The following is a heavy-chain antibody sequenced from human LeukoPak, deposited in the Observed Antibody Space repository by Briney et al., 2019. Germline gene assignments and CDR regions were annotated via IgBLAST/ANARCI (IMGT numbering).Heavy chain of an antibody. V-gene: IGHV3-66*02. CDR2: IYSGGST. Sequence: GGSLRLSCAASGFTVSSNYMSWVRQAPGKGPEWVSVIYSGGSTYYADSVKGRFTISRDNSKNTLYLQMNSLRAEDTAVYYCARGNWNYGESNAFDIWGQGTMVTVSS. D-gene: IGHD1-7*01. CDR3: ARGNWNYGESNAFDI. J-gene: IGHJ3*02. CDR1: GFTVSSNY.